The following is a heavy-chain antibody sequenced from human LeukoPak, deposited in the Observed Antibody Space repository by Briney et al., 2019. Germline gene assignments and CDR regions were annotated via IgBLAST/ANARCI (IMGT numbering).Heavy chain of an antibody. CDR3: AKDLRGYSYGSDAFDI. Sequence: GGSLRLSCAASGFTFSSYGMHWVRQATGKGLEWVAFIRYDGSNKYYADSVKGRFTISRDNSKNTLYLQMNSLRAEDTAVYYCAKDLRGYSYGSDAFDIWGQGTMVTVSS. D-gene: IGHD5-18*01. CDR2: IRYDGSNK. V-gene: IGHV3-30*02. CDR1: GFTFSSYG. J-gene: IGHJ3*02.